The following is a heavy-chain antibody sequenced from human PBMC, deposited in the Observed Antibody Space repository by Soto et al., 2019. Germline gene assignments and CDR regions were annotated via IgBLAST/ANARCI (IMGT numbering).Heavy chain of an antibody. CDR3: ASQGYHWNHGLGY. V-gene: IGHV3-53*01. CDR1: GFTVSSNY. D-gene: IGHD1-20*01. J-gene: IGHJ4*02. CDR2: IYSGGST. Sequence: EVQLVESGGGLIQPGGSLRLSCAASGFTVSSNYMSWVRQAPGKGLEWVSVIYSGGSTYYADSVKGRFTISRDNSKNTLYLQMNSLRAEDTAVYYCASQGYHWNHGLGYWGQGTLVTVSS.